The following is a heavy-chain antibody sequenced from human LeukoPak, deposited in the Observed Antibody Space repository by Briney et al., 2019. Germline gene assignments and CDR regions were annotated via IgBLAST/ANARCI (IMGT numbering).Heavy chain of an antibody. CDR2: IYYSGST. J-gene: IGHJ3*02. CDR1: GGSISSYY. CDR3: ARDGRRFTYYYDSSGYNDAFDI. Sequence: PSETLSLTCTVSGGSISSYYWSWIRQPPGKGLEWIGYIYYSGSTNYNPSLKSRVTISVDTSKNQFSLKLSSVTAADTAVYYCARDGRRFTYYYDSSGYNDAFDIWGQGTMVTVSS. V-gene: IGHV4-59*01. D-gene: IGHD3-22*01.